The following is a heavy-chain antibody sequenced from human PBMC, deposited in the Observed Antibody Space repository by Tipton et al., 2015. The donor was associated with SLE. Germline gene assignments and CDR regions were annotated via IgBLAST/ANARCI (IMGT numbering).Heavy chain of an antibody. D-gene: IGHD1-1*01. CDR1: GFSFSSYS. Sequence: SLRLSCAASGFSFSSYSMTWVRQSPGKGLGWVGFIGVKAYGETTQYAASVKGRFTISRDDSQSIAYLQMNSLKAEDTGLYYCVRDSTWNDSDYWGQGTLVTVSS. CDR3: VRDSTWNDSDY. CDR2: IGVKAYGETT. J-gene: IGHJ4*02. V-gene: IGHV3-49*04.